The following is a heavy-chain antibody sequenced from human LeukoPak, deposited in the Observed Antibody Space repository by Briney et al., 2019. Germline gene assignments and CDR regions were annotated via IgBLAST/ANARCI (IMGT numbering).Heavy chain of an antibody. CDR2: ISSRAGTI. J-gene: IGHJ4*02. D-gene: IGHD6-13*01. CDR1: GFTFSTYE. Sequence: GGSLRLSCAASGFTFSTYEMNWVRQAPGKGLEWVSSISSRAGTIYYADSVKGRFTISRDNAKNSLHLQMNTLRAEDTAVYYCARVGVLSSSWLLYWGQGTLVTVSS. V-gene: IGHV3-48*03. CDR3: ARVGVLSSSWLLY.